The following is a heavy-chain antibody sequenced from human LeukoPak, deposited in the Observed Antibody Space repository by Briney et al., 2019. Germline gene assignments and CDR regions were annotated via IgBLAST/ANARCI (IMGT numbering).Heavy chain of an antibody. CDR1: GFTFSDYY. V-gene: IGHV3-11*04. D-gene: IGHD3-16*02. CDR2: ISSSGSTI. J-gene: IGHJ4*02. CDR3: ARVLRLGELSQYFDY. Sequence: GGSLRLSCAASGFTFSDYYMSWIRQAPGKGLEWVSYISSSGSTIYYADSVKGRFTIPRDNAKNSLYLQMNSLRAEDTAVYYCARVLRLGELSQYFDYWGQGTLVTVSS.